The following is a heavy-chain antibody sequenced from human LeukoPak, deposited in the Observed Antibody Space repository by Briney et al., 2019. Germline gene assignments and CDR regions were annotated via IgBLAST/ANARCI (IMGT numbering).Heavy chain of an antibody. CDR2: IYYSGTT. D-gene: IGHD5-18*01. CDR3: ARGTTDGYSYGRFDY. Sequence: SQTLSLTCTVSGGSISSGGFYWSWIRQHPGRGLEGLRYIYYSGTTYYNPSLKSRVTFSVDTSKNQFSLKLNPVTAADTALYYCARGTTDGYSYGRFDYWGQGTLVTVSS. V-gene: IGHV4-31*03. CDR1: GGSISSGGFY. J-gene: IGHJ4*02.